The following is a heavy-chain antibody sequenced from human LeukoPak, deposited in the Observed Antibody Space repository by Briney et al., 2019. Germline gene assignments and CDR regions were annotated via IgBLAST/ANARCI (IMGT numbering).Heavy chain of an antibody. V-gene: IGHV3-21*01. J-gene: IGHJ6*02. CDR3: ARAKGYSYEYGMDV. CDR1: GFTFSSYS. Sequence: GGSLRLSCAASGFTFSSYSMNWVRQAPGKGLEWVSSISSSSSYIYYADSVKGRFTISRDNAKNSLYLQMNSLRAEDTAVYYCARAKGYSYEYGMDVWGQGTTVTVSS. D-gene: IGHD5-18*01. CDR2: ISSSSSYI.